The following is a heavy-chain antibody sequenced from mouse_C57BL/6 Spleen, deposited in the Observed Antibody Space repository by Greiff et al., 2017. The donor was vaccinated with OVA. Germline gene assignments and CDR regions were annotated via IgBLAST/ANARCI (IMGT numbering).Heavy chain of an antibody. D-gene: IGHD3-3*01. CDR1: GYTFTDYE. CDR2: IDPETGGT. Sequence: VQLQQSGAELVRPGASVTLSCKASGYTFTDYEMHWVKQTPVHGLEWIGAIDPETGGTAYNQKFKGKAILTADKSSSTAYMELRSLTSEDSAVYYGTSRGTEGYAMDYWGQGTSVTVSS. CDR3: TSRGTEGYAMDY. V-gene: IGHV1-15*01. J-gene: IGHJ4*01.